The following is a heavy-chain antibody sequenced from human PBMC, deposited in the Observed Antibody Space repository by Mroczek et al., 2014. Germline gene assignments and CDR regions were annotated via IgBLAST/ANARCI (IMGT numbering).Heavy chain of an antibody. D-gene: IGHD6-6*01. CDR2: INHSGST. CDR1: GGSFSGYY. V-gene: IGHV4-34*01. J-gene: IGHJ6*03. Sequence: QVQLQQWGAGLLKPSETLSLTCAVYGGSFSGYYWSWIRQPPGKGLEWIGEINHSGSTNYNPSLKSRVTISVDTSKNQFSLKLSSVTAADTAVYYCARVGRGIAARLHYYYMDVWGKGTRSPSP. CDR3: ARVGRGIAARLHYYYMDV.